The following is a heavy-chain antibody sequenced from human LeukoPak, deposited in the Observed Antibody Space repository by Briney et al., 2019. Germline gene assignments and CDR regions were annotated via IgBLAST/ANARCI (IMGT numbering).Heavy chain of an antibody. CDR3: ARVDYGGYDFGQPYYYGMDV. CDR2: LSTAGTNN. D-gene: IGHD5-12*01. Sequence: GGSLSFYCSASGFTFSSYVMHWVRQAPGKGLEWVALLSTAGTNNYQAVYVKARFTIARDNSKNTLYLQMNGLRAEDTAVYYCARVDYGGYDFGQPYYYGMDVWGQGTTVTVSS. V-gene: IGHV3-30-3*01. J-gene: IGHJ6*02. CDR1: GFTFSSYV.